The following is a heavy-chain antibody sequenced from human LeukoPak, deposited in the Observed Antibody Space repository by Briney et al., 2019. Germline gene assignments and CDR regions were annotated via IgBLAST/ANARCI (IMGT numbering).Heavy chain of an antibody. CDR3: ARDRGQSDY. Sequence: GGSLRLSCAASGFTVSSNYMSWVRQAPGKGLEWVSVIYSGGSTYYADSVKGRFAISSDNSMNTLYLQMNSLRAEDTAVYYGARDRGQSDYWGQGTLVTVSS. J-gene: IGHJ4*02. CDR1: GFTVSSNY. CDR2: IYSGGST. V-gene: IGHV3-53*01. D-gene: IGHD3-10*01.